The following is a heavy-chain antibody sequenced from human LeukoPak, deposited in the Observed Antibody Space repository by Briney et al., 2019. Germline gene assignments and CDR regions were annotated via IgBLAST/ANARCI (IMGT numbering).Heavy chain of an antibody. Sequence: PGGSLRLSCAASGFTFSSAWMSWVRQAPRKGLEWIGHVKSKSDGGTTDYAAPVKGRFIISRDDSKNTLYLQMNSPKTEDTAVYYCTTDAGYSSRWYNYWGQGILVTVSS. D-gene: IGHD6-13*01. CDR2: VKSKSDGGTT. CDR1: GFTFSSAW. J-gene: IGHJ4*02. CDR3: TTDAGYSSRWYNY. V-gene: IGHV3-15*01.